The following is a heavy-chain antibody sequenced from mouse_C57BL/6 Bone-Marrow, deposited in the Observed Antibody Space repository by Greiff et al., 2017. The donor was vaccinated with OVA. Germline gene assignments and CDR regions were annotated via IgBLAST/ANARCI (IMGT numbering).Heavy chain of an antibody. CDR2: INPSTGGT. CDR3: ARGSYYFDY. V-gene: IGHV1-42*01. CDR1: GYSFTGYY. Sequence: VQLQQSGPELVKPGASVKISCKASGYSFTGYYMNWVKQSPEKSLEWIGEINPSTGGTTYNQTFKAKATLTVDKSSSTAYMQLKSLTSEDSAVYYCARGSYYFDYWGQGTTLTVSS. J-gene: IGHJ2*01.